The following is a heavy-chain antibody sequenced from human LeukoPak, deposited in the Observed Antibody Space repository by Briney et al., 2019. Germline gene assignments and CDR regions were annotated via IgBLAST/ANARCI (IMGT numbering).Heavy chain of an antibody. D-gene: IGHD2-2*02. CDR2: IYYSGST. CDR1: GGSISSYY. CDR3: ARGGYCSGTNCYIFDY. Sequence: SETLSLTCTVSGGSISSYYWSWIRQPPGKGLEWIGYIYYSGSTNYNPSFKSRVTISVDTYKNQFSLRLSSVTAADAAVDYCARGGYCSGTNCYIFDYWGQGTLVTVSS. V-gene: IGHV4-59*08. J-gene: IGHJ4*02.